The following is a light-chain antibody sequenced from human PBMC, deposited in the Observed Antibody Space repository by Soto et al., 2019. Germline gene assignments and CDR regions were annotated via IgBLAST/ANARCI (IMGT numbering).Light chain of an antibody. J-gene: IGLJ2*01. CDR2: YDS. CDR1: NIGRKS. Sequence: SYELTQPPSVSVAPGQTARITCGGNNIGRKSVHWYQQKPGQAPVLVISYDSDRPSGIPERFSGSNSGNTAALTINRVEAGDEADYYCQVWDSSSDHRGVFGGGTKLTVL. CDR3: QVWDSSSDHRGV. V-gene: IGLV3-21*04.